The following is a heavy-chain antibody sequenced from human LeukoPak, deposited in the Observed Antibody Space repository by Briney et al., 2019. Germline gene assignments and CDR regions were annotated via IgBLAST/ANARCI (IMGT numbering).Heavy chain of an antibody. CDR2: IKRETDGGTI. J-gene: IGHJ1*01. V-gene: IGHV3-15*01. CDR1: GFTLNNAW. Sequence: RSGGSLRLSCAASGFTLNNAWMSWVRQAPGKGLEWLGRIKRETDGGTIDYAAPVKGRFTISRDDSRSTLYLQMDSLKIEDTAVYYCTTDRYYDNSELQFQHWGQGTLVTVSS. CDR3: TTDRYYDNSELQFQH. D-gene: IGHD3-22*01.